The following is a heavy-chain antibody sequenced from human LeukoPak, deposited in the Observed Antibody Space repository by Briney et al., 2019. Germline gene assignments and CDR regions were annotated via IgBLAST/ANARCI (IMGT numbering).Heavy chain of an antibody. V-gene: IGHV5-51*01. CDR2: IYPGDSDT. CDR3: ARQPYCGGDCYFYDY. Sequence: GAPLKISCKGSGYSFTSYWIGWVRHMTGKGLEWMGIIYPGDSDTRYSPSFQGQVTISADKSISTAYLQWSSLKASDTAMYYCARQPYCGGDCYFYDYWGQGTLVTVSS. J-gene: IGHJ4*02. D-gene: IGHD2-21*02. CDR1: GYSFTSYW.